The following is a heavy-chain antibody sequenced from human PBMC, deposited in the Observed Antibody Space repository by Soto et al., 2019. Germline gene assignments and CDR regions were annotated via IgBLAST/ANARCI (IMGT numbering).Heavy chain of an antibody. V-gene: IGHV1-69*01. Sequence: VKVSCKASGGSFTNYGISWLRQAPGQGLEWMGGSIPIFETTNYAQNFQGRVTITADESTGTSSMELSGLKSADTAVYFCATVLGGYSGSRGPFDLWGQGTLVTVSS. CDR3: ATVLGGYSGSRGPFDL. J-gene: IGHJ4*02. CDR1: GGSFTNYG. CDR2: SIPIFETT. D-gene: IGHD1-26*01.